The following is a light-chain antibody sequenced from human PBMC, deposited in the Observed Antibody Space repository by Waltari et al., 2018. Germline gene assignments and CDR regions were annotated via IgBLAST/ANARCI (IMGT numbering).Light chain of an antibody. CDR2: GAF. V-gene: IGKV3D-15*01. CDR1: QSVSGD. Sequence: EIVMTQSPATLSVSPGERATLSSRASQSVSGDLAWYQQKPGQAPSLIIHGAFTRATGIPARFSGSGSGTEFSLTISSLQSEDFAIYYCQQYYDWPPWTFGQGTKVEL. CDR3: QQYYDWPPWT. J-gene: IGKJ1*01.